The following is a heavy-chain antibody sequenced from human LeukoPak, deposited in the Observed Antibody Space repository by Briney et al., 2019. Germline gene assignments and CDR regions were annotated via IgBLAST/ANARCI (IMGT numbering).Heavy chain of an antibody. D-gene: IGHD3-22*01. J-gene: IGHJ3*02. CDR1: GYSFTSYW. CDR3: AIYDSSGYYFWAFDI. CDR2: IDPSDSYT. V-gene: IGHV5-10-1*01. Sequence: GESLKISCKGSGYSFTSYWNSWVRQMPGKGLEWMGRIDPSDSYTNYSPSFQGHVTISADKSISTAYLQWSSLKASDTAMYYCAIYDSSGYYFWAFDIWGQGTMVTVSS.